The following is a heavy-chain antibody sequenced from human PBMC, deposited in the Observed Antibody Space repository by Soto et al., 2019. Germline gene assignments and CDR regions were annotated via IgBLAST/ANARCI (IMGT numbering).Heavy chain of an antibody. Sequence: PGGSLRLSCAASGFTFSSYSMNWVRQAPGKGLEWVSYISSSSSTIYYADSVKGRFTISRDNAKNSLYLQMNSLRAEDTAVYYCAIYYDILTGYYSPDAFDIWGQGTMVTVSS. CDR2: ISSSSSTI. J-gene: IGHJ3*02. D-gene: IGHD3-9*01. V-gene: IGHV3-48*01. CDR3: AIYYDILTGYYSPDAFDI. CDR1: GFTFSSYS.